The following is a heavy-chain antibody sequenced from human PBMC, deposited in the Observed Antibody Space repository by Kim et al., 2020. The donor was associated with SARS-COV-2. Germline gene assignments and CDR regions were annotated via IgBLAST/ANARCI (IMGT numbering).Heavy chain of an antibody. Sequence: ASVKVSCKASGYTFTSYAMHWVRQAPGQRLEWMGWINAGNGNTKYSQKFQGRVTITRDTSASTAYMELSSLRSEDTAVYYCAREGRYYGSGSYYNNWFDPWGQGTLVTVSS. D-gene: IGHD3-10*01. CDR2: INAGNGNT. CDR3: AREGRYYGSGSYYNNWFDP. V-gene: IGHV1-3*01. CDR1: GYTFTSYA. J-gene: IGHJ5*02.